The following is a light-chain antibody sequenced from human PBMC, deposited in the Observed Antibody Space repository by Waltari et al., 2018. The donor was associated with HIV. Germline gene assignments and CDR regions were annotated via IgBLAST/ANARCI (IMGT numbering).Light chain of an antibody. J-gene: IGKJ4*01. V-gene: IGKV1-33*01. CDR2: DAS. CDR1: HDTSFS. CDR3: QQYRSLPIT. Sequence: DIQMTQSPSSLSASVGDRVTITCQPSHDTSFSLNWYQQQPGKAPKLLIYDASKLERGVPSRFTGSGSGTHFTFTITSLQAEDIATYYCQQYRSLPITFGGGTKVEI.